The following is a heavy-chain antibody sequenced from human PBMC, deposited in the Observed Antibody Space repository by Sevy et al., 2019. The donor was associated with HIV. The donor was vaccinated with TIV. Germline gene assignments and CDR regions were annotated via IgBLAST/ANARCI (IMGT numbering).Heavy chain of an antibody. Sequence: GGSLRLCCAASGFTFSSYAMHWVRQAPGKGLEWVAVISYDGSNKYYADSVKGRFTISRDNSKNTLYLQMNSLRAEDTAVYYCARERGRAFDIWGQGTMVTVPS. CDR2: ISYDGSNK. J-gene: IGHJ3*02. CDR1: GFTFSSYA. CDR3: ARERGRAFDI. V-gene: IGHV3-30-3*01.